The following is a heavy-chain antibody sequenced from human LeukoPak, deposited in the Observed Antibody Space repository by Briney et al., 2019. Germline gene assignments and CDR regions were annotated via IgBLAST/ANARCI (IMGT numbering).Heavy chain of an antibody. D-gene: IGHD2-2*01. CDR3: ARGCSSTGCWYYYYGMDV. CDR1: GYTFTSYD. Sequence: GASVKVSCKASGYTFTSYDINWVRQATGQGLEWMGWMNPNSGNTGYAQKFQGRVTMTRNTSISTAYMELSSLRSEDTAVYYCARGCSSTGCWYYYYGMDVWGQGTTVTVSS. V-gene: IGHV1-8*01. CDR2: MNPNSGNT. J-gene: IGHJ6*02.